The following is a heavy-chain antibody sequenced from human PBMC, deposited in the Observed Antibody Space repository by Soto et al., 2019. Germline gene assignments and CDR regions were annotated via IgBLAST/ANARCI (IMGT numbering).Heavy chain of an antibody. V-gene: IGHV4-34*01. CDR1: GGSFSGYY. CDR2: INHSGST. J-gene: IGHJ6*02. Sequence: SETLSLTCAVYGGSFSGYYWSWIRQPPGKGLEWIGEINHSGSTNYNPSLKSRVTISVDTSKNQLSLKLSSVTAADTAVYYCAMSLRGDYYYYGMDVWGQGTTVTVSS. D-gene: IGHD3-16*01. CDR3: AMSLRGDYYYYGMDV.